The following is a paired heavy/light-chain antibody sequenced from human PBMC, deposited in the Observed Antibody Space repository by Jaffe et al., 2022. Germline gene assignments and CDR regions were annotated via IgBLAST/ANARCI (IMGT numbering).Heavy chain of an antibody. D-gene: IGHD3-10*01. CDR1: GFTFSSYA. CDR2: ISGSGGST. Sequence: EVQLLESGGGLVQPGGSLRLSCAASGFTFSSYAMSWVRQAPGKGLEWVSAISGSGGSTYYADSVKGRFTISRDNSKNTLYLQMNSLRAEDTAVYYCAKVDTPRITMVQGVPLFDYWGQGTLVTVSS. CDR3: AKVDTPRITMVQGVPLFDY. J-gene: IGHJ4*02. V-gene: IGHV3-23*01.
Light chain of an antibody. CDR1: KLGDKY. CDR3: QAWDSSTAV. V-gene: IGLV3-1*01. J-gene: IGLJ1*01. CDR2: QDS. Sequence: SYELTQPPSVSVSPGQTASITCSGDKLGDKYACWYQQKPGQSPVLVIYQDSKRPSGIPERFSGSNSGNTATLTISGTQAMDEADYYCQAWDSSTAVFGTGTKVTVL.